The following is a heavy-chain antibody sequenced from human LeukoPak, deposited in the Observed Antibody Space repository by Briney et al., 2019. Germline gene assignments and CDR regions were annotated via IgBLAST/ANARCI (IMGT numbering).Heavy chain of an antibody. V-gene: IGHV3-23*01. CDR1: GFTFSSYA. D-gene: IGHD3-3*01. Sequence: GGSLRLSCAASGFTFSSYAMSWVRQAPGKGLEWVSAISGSGGSTYYADSVKGRFTISRDNAKNTLYLQMNSLRAEDTAVYYCARVGPRLFGVAATRFDYWAQGPLVTVSS. CDR2: ISGSGGST. J-gene: IGHJ4*02. CDR3: ARVGPRLFGVAATRFDY.